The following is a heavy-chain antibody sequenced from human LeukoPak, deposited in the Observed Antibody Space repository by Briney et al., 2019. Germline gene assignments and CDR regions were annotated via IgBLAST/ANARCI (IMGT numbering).Heavy chain of an antibody. V-gene: IGHV3-49*04. CDR3: TSPEGGTYYFDY. J-gene: IGHJ4*02. Sequence: PGRSLRLSCADSGFMFGQYSISWVRQAPRKGLEWVGFIRSKTYGGTAQYAASVKGRFTISRDDSRSSAYLQMNNLKTEDTAVYFCTSPEGGTYYFDYWGQGTLVTVSS. CDR2: IRSKTYGGTA. D-gene: IGHD1-26*01. CDR1: GFMFGQYS.